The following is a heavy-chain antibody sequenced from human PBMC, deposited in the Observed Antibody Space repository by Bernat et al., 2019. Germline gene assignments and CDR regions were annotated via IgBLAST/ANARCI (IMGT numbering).Heavy chain of an antibody. CDR3: AHSSYYDSSGYYFQGDAFDI. Sequence: QITLKESGPTLVKPTQTLTLTCTFSGFSLSTSGVGVGWIRQPPGKALEWLALIYWDDDKRYSPSLKSRLTITKDTSKNQVVLTMTNMDPMDTATYYCAHSSYYDSSGYYFQGDAFDIWGQGTMVTVSS. CDR2: IYWDDDK. J-gene: IGHJ3*02. CDR1: GFSLSTSGVG. V-gene: IGHV2-5*02. D-gene: IGHD3-22*01.